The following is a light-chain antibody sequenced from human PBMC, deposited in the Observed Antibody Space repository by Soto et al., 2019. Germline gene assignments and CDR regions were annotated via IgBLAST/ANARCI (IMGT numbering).Light chain of an antibody. CDR1: QSLRHHNGYNY. CDR2: LCS. CDR3: IQTLQAPYS. J-gene: IGKJ2*01. Sequence: VMTQSPLSLPVTPGEPASISCRSSQSLRHHNGYNYLDWYLQKPGQSPQLLIYLCSNRASGVPDRVSCSGLGTVYTLKISVVEAEDVGLYYCIQTLQAPYSFGQGTKLEIK. V-gene: IGKV2-28*01.